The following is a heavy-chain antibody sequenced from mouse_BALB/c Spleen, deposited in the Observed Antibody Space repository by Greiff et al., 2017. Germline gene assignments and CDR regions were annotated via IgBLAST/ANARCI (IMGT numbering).Heavy chain of an antibody. D-gene: IGHD1-1*01. CDR1: GYTFTSYT. V-gene: IGHV1-4*02. Sequence: QVQLQQSAAELARPGASVKMSCKASGYTFTSYTMHWVKQRPGQGLEWIGYINPSSGYTEYNQKFKDKTTLTADKSSSTAYMQLSSLTSEDSAVYYCANYYGSPLFDYWGQGTTLTVSS. CDR2: INPSSGYT. J-gene: IGHJ2*01. CDR3: ANYYGSPLFDY.